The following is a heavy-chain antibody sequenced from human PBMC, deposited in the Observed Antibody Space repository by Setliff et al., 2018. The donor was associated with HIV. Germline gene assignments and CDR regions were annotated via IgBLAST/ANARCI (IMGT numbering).Heavy chain of an antibody. Sequence: LETLSLTCAVYGGSFSGYYWSWIRQPPGKGLEWIGEINHSGSTNYNPSLKSRVTISVDTSKNQFSLKLSSVTAADTAVYYCARGGGYDSSGYYYYYYYYYMDVWGKGTTVTVSS. CDR3: ARGGGYDSSGYYYYYYYYYMDV. D-gene: IGHD3-22*01. CDR1: GGSFSGYY. CDR2: INHSGST. V-gene: IGHV4-34*01. J-gene: IGHJ6*03.